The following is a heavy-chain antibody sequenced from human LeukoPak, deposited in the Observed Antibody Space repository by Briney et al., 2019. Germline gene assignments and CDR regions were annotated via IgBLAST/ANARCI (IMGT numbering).Heavy chain of an antibody. Sequence: ASVKVSCKASGYTFTSYGISWVRQAPGQGLEWMGWISAYNGNTNYAQKLQGRVTMTTDTSTSTAYMELRSLRSDGTAVYYCAGDYGDSSYYYYGMDVWGQGTTVTVSS. CDR3: AGDYGDSSYYYYGMDV. D-gene: IGHD4-17*01. CDR2: ISAYNGNT. J-gene: IGHJ6*02. CDR1: GYTFTSYG. V-gene: IGHV1-18*01.